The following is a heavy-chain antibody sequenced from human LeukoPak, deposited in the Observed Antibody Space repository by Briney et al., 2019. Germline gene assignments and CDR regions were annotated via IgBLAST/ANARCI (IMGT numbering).Heavy chain of an antibody. D-gene: IGHD3-10*01. CDR3: AKGRSGVSWAFDV. J-gene: IGHJ3*01. V-gene: IGHV3-30*18. CDR2: ISFDASDK. CDR1: GFTFSTYG. Sequence: TGGSLRLSCAASGFTFSTYGMHWVRQAPGKGLEWVAVISFDASDKYYADSVKGRFTISRDNSKNTLYLQMNSLRPEDTAAYFCAKGRSGVSWAFDVWGQGTMVTVS.